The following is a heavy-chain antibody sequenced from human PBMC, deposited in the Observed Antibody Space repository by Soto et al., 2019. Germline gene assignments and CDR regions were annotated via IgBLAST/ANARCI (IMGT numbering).Heavy chain of an antibody. CDR2: IYHSGST. J-gene: IGHJ6*02. Sequence: QVQLQESGPGLVKPSGTLSLTCAVSGGSISSSNWWSWVRQPPGKGLEWIGEIYHSGSTNYNPSLKGGVIISVDKSKTQFSLKLSSVPAADRAVYYCASVRGGYYYAMDVWGQGTTVTVSS. D-gene: IGHD3-10*02. CDR1: GGSISSSNW. CDR3: ASVRGGYYYAMDV. V-gene: IGHV4-4*02.